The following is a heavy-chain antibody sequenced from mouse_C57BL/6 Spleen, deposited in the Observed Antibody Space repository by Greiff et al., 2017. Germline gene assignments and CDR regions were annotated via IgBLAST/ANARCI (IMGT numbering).Heavy chain of an antibody. V-gene: IGHV7-3*01. CDR1: GFTFTDYY. J-gene: IGHJ3*01. CDR3: ARSLYYPGAWFAY. D-gene: IGHD2-1*01. Sequence: EVQLVESGGGLVQPGGSLSLSCAASGFTFTDYYMSWVRQPPGKALEWLGFIRNKANGYTTEYSASVKGRFTISRDNSQSILYLQMNALIAEDSATYYCARSLYYPGAWFAYWGQGTLVTVSA. CDR2: IRNKANGYTT.